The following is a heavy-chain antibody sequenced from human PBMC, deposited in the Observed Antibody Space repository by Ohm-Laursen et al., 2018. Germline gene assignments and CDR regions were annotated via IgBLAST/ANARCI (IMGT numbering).Heavy chain of an antibody. Sequence: SETLSLTCTVSGGSISTYYWSWIRQPAGKGLEWIGRFHISGSTKYNPSLKSRITMSEDASKSQFSLKLSSVTAADTALYYCARYAAPKYYYGMDVWGQGTTVTVSS. CDR2: FHISGST. CDR1: GGSISTYY. J-gene: IGHJ6*02. CDR3: ARYAAPKYYYGMDV. V-gene: IGHV4-4*07.